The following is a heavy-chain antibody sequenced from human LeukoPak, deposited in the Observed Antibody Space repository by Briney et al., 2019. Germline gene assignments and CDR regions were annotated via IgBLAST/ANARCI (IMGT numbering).Heavy chain of an antibody. D-gene: IGHD3-10*01. V-gene: IGHV4-59*08. CDR1: GGSIDSYY. CDR2: MYYSGST. CDR3: ARRAINSVISDY. J-gene: IGHJ4*02. Sequence: SETLSLTCTVSGGSIDSYYWSWIRQPPGKGLEWIGYMYYSGSTNYNHSLRSRVTISVDTSKNQFSLKLSSATAADTAVYFCARRAINSVISDYWGQGTLVTVSS.